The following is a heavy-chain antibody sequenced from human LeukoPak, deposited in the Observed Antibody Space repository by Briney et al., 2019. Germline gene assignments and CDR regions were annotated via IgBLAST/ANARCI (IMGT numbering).Heavy chain of an antibody. CDR1: GYTFTGYY. Sequence: ASVKVSCKASGYTFTGYYMHWVRQAPGQGLEWMGRINPNSGGTNYAQKFQGRVTMTRDTSISTAYMELSRLRSDDTAVYYCARDLLRYCSSTSCYFYYGMDVWGQGTTVTVSS. J-gene: IGHJ6*02. D-gene: IGHD2-2*01. CDR2: INPNSGGT. V-gene: IGHV1-2*06. CDR3: ARDLLRYCSSTSCYFYYGMDV.